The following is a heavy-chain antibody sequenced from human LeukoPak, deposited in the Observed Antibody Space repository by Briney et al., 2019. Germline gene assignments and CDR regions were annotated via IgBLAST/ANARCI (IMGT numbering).Heavy chain of an antibody. CDR2: INHSGST. D-gene: IGHD3-10*01. CDR3: ARRPTQLLGEFDY. Sequence: SETLSLTCAVYGGSFSGYYWSWIRQPPGKGLEWIGEINHSGSTNCNPSLKSRVTISVDTSKNQFSLKLSSVTAADTAVYYCARRPTQLLGEFDYWGQGTLVTVSS. J-gene: IGHJ4*02. V-gene: IGHV4-34*01. CDR1: GGSFSGYY.